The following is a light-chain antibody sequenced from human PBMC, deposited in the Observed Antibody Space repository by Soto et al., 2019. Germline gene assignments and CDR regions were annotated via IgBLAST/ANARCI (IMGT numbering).Light chain of an antibody. J-gene: IGLJ1*01. V-gene: IGLV2-14*01. Sequence: QSVLTQPASVSGSPGQSIAISCTGTSSDVGGYNYVSWYQQHPGKAPKLMVYDVSNRPSGVSNRFSGSKSGNRASLTISGRQAEDEADYYCSSYTSSSTYVFGTGTKVTVL. CDR3: SSYTSSSTYV. CDR2: DVS. CDR1: SSDVGGYNY.